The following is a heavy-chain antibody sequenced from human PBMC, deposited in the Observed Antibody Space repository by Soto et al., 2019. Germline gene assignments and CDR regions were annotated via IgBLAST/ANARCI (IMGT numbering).Heavy chain of an antibody. CDR2: IYYSGST. CDR3: ARGGWKLFDY. CDR1: GCSISSGDYY. V-gene: IGHV4-30-4*02. J-gene: IGHJ4*02. Sequence: SETLSLTCTVSGCSISSGDYYWSWIRQPPGKGLEWIGYIYYSGSTYYNPSLKSRVTISVDTSKNQFSLKLSSVTAADTAVYYCARGGWKLFDYWGQGTLVTVSS. D-gene: IGHD6-19*01.